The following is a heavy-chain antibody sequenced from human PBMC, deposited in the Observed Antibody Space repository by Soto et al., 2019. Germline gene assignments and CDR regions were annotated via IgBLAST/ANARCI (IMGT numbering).Heavy chain of an antibody. CDR2: ISAYNGNT. Sequence: QVQLVQSGAEVKKPGASVKVSCKASGYTFGSYGMTWVRQAPGQGLEWMGWISAYNGNTDYAQKLQGRVTLTTDTSTDTAYMELRSLRSDDTAVYYCARDRVVVPGWFDPWGQGTLVTVSS. CDR3: ARDRVVVPGWFDP. D-gene: IGHD3-3*01. V-gene: IGHV1-18*01. J-gene: IGHJ5*02. CDR1: GYTFGSYG.